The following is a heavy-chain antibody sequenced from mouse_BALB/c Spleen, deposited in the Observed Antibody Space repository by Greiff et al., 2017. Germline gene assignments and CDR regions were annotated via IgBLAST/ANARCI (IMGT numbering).Heavy chain of an antibody. D-gene: IGHD3-2*01. CDR3: ASTARAKAWFAY. Sequence: EVQRVESGPELVKPGASMKISCKASGYSFTGYTMNWVKQSHGKNLEWIGLINPYNGGTSYNQKFKGKATLTVDKSSSTAYMELLSLTSEDSAVYYCASTARAKAWFAYWGQGTLVTVSA. J-gene: IGHJ3*01. CDR2: INPYNGGT. V-gene: IGHV1-18*01. CDR1: GYSFTGYT.